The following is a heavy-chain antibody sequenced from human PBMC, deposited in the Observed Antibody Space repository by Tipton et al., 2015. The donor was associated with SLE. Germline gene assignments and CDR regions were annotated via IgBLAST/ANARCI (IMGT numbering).Heavy chain of an antibody. CDR3: ANPYGRNGIDF. CDR1: GFSFSDYW. J-gene: IGHJ4*02. D-gene: IGHD4-17*01. CDR2: IRGDGSDI. V-gene: IGHV3-74*01. Sequence: SLRLSCAASGFSFSDYWMYWVRQTPGKGLMWVARIRGDGSDIAYADSVKGRFTISRDNAKNTLYLQMNSLKVEDSAVYYCANPYGRNGIDFWGQGTPVTVSS.